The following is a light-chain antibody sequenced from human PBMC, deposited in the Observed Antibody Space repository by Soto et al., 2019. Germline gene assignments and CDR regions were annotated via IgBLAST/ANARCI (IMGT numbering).Light chain of an antibody. CDR2: YDD. CDR1: RSNVGNNA. Sequence: VLTQPPSVSEAPRQRVTISCSGSRSNVGNNAVNWYQQLPGKAPKLLIYYDDLLPSGVSDRFSGSKSGTSASLAISGLQSEDEADYYCAVWDDSLNGVVFGGGTKLTVL. V-gene: IGLV1-36*01. CDR3: AVWDDSLNGVV. J-gene: IGLJ3*02.